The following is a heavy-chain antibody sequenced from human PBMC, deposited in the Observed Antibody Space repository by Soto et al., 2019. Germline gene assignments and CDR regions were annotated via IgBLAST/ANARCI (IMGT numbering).Heavy chain of an antibody. CDR3: ARDQSRITGTPIFQH. CDR2: INPSGGST. J-gene: IGHJ1*01. Sequence: QVQLVQSGAEVKKPGASVKVSCKASGYTFTSYYMHWVRQAPGQGLEWMGIINPSGGSTSYAQKFQGRVTMTRDTSTSTVYMELSSLRSEDTAVYYCARDQSRITGTPIFQHLGQGTLVTVSS. CDR1: GYTFTSYY. V-gene: IGHV1-46*01. D-gene: IGHD1-20*01.